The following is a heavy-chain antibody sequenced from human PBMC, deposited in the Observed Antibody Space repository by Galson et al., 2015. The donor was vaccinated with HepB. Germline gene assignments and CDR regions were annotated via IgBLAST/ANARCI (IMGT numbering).Heavy chain of an antibody. J-gene: IGHJ4*02. V-gene: IGHV3-30*18. CDR3: AKDPTSYDSSAYYFISMDY. D-gene: IGHD3-22*01. CDR1: GFTFSSYG. CDR2: IPNNGANE. Sequence: SLRLSCAASGFTFSSYGMHWVRQAPGRGLEWVAVIPNNGANEYYTDSVKGRFTISRDNAKNTMYLQMNSLRTDDTAVYYCAKDPTSYDSSAYYFISMDYWGKGTLVTVSS.